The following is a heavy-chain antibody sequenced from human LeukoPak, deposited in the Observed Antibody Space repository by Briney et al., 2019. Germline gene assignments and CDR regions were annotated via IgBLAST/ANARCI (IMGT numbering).Heavy chain of an antibody. Sequence: PGGSLRLSCAASGFTFSSYSMNWVRQAPGKGLEWVSSISSSSSYIYHADSVKGRFTISRDNAKNSLYLQMNSLRAEDTAVYYCARDQGPDYWGQGTLVTVSS. CDR2: ISSSSSYI. J-gene: IGHJ4*02. CDR3: ARDQGPDY. CDR1: GFTFSSYS. V-gene: IGHV3-21*01.